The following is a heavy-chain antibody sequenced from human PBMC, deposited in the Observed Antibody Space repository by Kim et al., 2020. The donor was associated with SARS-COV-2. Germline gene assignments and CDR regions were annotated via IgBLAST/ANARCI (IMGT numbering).Heavy chain of an antibody. D-gene: IGHD3-10*01. CDR3: AKEQGYMVREPVIEY. CDR1: GFTFSSYA. Sequence: GGSLRLSCAASGFTFSSYAMTWVRQAPGKGLEWVSVISGSGATTYYADSVKGRFTIYRANSKNTLYLQMNSLRAEDTAGYYCAKEQGYMVREPVIEYWG. V-gene: IGHV3-23*01. J-gene: IGHJ4*01. CDR2: ISGSGATT.